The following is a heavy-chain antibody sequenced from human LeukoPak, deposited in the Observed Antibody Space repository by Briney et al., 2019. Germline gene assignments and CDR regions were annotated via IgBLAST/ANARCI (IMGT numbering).Heavy chain of an antibody. D-gene: IGHD3-10*01. CDR3: ASGLITMVRGVGEDYYGMDV. CDR1: GFTFSSYS. CDR2: ISSSSSYI. Sequence: GGSLRLSCAASGFTFSSYSMNWVRQAPGKGLEWVSSISSSSSYIYYADSVKGRFTISRDNAKNSLYLQMNSLRAEDTAVYYCASGLITMVRGVGEDYYGMDVWGQGTTVTVSS. V-gene: IGHV3-21*01. J-gene: IGHJ6*02.